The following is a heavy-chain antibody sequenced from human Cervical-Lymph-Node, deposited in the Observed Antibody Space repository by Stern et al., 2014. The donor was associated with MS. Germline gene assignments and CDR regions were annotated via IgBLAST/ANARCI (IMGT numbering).Heavy chain of an antibody. Sequence: QVQLMQSGAEVREPGASVKVSCQASYYTFINYGISWVRQAPGQGLEWMGWISPHSGITNYAQKFQGTMTVTTDTSTSTAYMELRSLRSDDTAMYYCARGSSSSFEYWGQGTLVTVSP. D-gene: IGHD2-2*01. V-gene: IGHV1-18*01. CDR3: ARGSSSSFEY. CDR1: YYTFINYG. J-gene: IGHJ4*02. CDR2: ISPHSGIT.